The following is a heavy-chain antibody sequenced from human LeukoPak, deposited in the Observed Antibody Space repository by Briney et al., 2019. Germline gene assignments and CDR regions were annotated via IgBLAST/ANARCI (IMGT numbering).Heavy chain of an antibody. J-gene: IGHJ4*02. CDR3: AKDPQYSGHDYGYYFDY. V-gene: IGHV3-23*01. CDR1: GFTFSSYG. D-gene: IGHD5-12*01. CDR2: ISGSGGST. Sequence: GGSLRLSCAASGFTFSSYGMSWVRQAPGKGLEWVSAISGSGGSTYYADSVKGRFTISRDDSKNTLYLQMNSLRAEDTAVYYCAKDPQYSGHDYGYYFDYWGQGTLVTVSS.